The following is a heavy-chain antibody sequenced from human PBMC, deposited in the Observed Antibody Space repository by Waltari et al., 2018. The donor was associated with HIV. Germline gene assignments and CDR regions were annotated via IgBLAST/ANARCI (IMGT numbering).Heavy chain of an antibody. CDR1: GFTFSSYS. CDR3: TRCGGDGRYGMDV. J-gene: IGHJ6*02. D-gene: IGHD2-21*02. V-gene: IGHV3-48*04. CDR2: ISGTNNTI. Sequence: EVQVVESGGGLVQPGGSLRLSCAASGFTFSSYSMNWVRQAPGKGLEWVSYISGTNNTIYYGDSMKGRFTISRDNAKNALYLQMNSLRVEDTAVYYCTRCGGDGRYGMDVWGQGTTVTVSS.